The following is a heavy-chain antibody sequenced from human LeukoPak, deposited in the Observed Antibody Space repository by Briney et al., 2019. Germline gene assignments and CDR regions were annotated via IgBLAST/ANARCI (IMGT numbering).Heavy chain of an antibody. D-gene: IGHD1-1*01. CDR1: GYTFTSYY. V-gene: IGHV1-46*01. Sequence: RASVKVSCKASGYTFTSYYMHWVRQAPGQGLEWMGIINPSGGSTSYAQKFQGRVTMTRDMSTSTVYMELSSLRSEDTAVYYCAREIRTGTTRGYYYYYMDVWAKGPRSPSP. CDR2: INPSGGST. J-gene: IGHJ6*03. CDR3: AREIRTGTTRGYYYYYMDV.